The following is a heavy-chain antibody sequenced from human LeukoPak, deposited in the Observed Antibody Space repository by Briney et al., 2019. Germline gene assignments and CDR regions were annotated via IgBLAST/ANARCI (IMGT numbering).Heavy chain of an antibody. Sequence: SQTLSLTCTVSGGSISSGGYYWSWIRQPPGKGLEWIGYIYHGGSTYYNPSLKSRVTISVDRSKNQISLNLRSVTAADTAVYYCARVPGPNWFDPWGQGTLVTVSS. CDR1: GGSISSGGYY. CDR3: ARVPGPNWFDP. V-gene: IGHV4-30-2*01. CDR2: IYHGGST. J-gene: IGHJ5*02.